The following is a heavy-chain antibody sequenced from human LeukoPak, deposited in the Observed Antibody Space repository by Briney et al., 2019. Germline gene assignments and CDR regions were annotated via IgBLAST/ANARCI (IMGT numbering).Heavy chain of an antibody. CDR2: IYTSGST. CDR3: AREVRWELNYYYYYMDV. D-gene: IGHD1-26*01. Sequence: SETLSLTCTVSGSSISSYYWSWIRQPAGKGLEWIGRIYTSGSTNYNPSLKSRVTMSIDTSKNQFSLKLSSVTAADTAVYYCAREVRWELNYYYYYMDVWGKGTTVTVSS. CDR1: GSSISSYY. J-gene: IGHJ6*03. V-gene: IGHV4-4*07.